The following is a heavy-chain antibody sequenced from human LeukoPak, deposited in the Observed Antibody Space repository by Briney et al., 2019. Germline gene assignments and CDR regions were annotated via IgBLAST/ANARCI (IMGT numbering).Heavy chain of an antibody. Sequence: SETLSLTCAVYGGSFSGYYWSWIRQPPGKGLEWIGEINHSGSTNYNPSLKSRVTISVDTSKNQFSLKLSSVTAADTAVYYCARDRSPDIAVAGRRNDAFDIWGQGTMVTVSS. D-gene: IGHD6-19*01. CDR2: INHSGST. V-gene: IGHV4-34*01. J-gene: IGHJ3*02. CDR1: GGSFSGYY. CDR3: ARDRSPDIAVAGRRNDAFDI.